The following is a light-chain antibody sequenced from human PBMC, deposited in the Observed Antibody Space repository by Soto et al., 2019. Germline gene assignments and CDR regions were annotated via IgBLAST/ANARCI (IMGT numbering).Light chain of an antibody. CDR3: HRFNNYPWT. V-gene: IGKV1-5*03. CDR2: KAS. Sequence: DIQMTQSPSTLSASVGDRVTITCRASQSISSWLAWYQQKPGKAPKLLIYKASSLESGVTSRFSGSGSGTEFTLTISSLKPDDFAGYDCHRFNNYPWTFGQGTWVEIK. J-gene: IGKJ1*01. CDR1: QSISSW.